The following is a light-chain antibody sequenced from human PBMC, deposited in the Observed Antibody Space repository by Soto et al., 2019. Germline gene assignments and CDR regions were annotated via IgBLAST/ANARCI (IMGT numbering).Light chain of an antibody. CDR3: QQRHNWPST. V-gene: IGKV3-11*01. J-gene: IGKJ5*01. CDR1: QTIRGL. CDR2: DTS. Sequence: EIVLTQSPATLSLSPGERATLSCRTSQTIRGLLNWYQQKPGQAPRLLIYDTSNRDTDIPARFSGSGSGTDFILTISSLDPEDFGVYFCQQRHNWPSTFGQGTRLDIK.